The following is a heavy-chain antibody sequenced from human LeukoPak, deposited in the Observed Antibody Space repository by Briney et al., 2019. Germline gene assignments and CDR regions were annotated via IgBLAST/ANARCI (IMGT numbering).Heavy chain of an antibody. CDR2: INPSGGST. J-gene: IGHJ5*02. Sequence: GASVKVSCKASGYTFTSCYMHWVRQAPGQGLEWMGIINPSGGSTSYAQKFQGRVTMTRDTSTSTVYMELSSLRSEDTAVYYCARVSSSMWFDPWGQGTLVTVSS. V-gene: IGHV1-46*01. CDR1: GYTFTSCY. CDR3: ARVSSSMWFDP. D-gene: IGHD6-13*01.